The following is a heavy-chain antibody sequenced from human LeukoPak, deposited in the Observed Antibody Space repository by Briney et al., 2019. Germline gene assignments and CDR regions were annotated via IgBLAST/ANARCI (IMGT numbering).Heavy chain of an antibody. V-gene: IGHV3-48*01. CDR1: GFTFSSYS. CDR3: ARHRTDGYDDDAVDI. D-gene: IGHD5-24*01. CDR2: ISSSSSTI. J-gene: IGHJ3*02. Sequence: PGGSLRLSCEASGFTFSSYSMNWVRQAPGKGLEWVLYISSSSSTIYYADSVKGRFTISRDNAKNSLYLQMNSLRAEDTAVYYCARHRTDGYDDDAVDIWGQGTMVAVSS.